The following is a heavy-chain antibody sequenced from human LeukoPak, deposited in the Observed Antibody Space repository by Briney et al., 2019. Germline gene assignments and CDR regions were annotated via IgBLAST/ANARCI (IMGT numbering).Heavy chain of an antibody. J-gene: IGHJ4*02. D-gene: IGHD3-22*01. CDR3: TRDYPAFHQKYYYDSSAD. CDR1: GFTFGDYA. V-gene: IGHV3-49*03. CDR2: IRSKAYGGTT. Sequence: PGGSLRLSCTASGFTFGDYAMSWFRQAPGKGLEWVGFIRSKAYGGTTEYAASVKGRFTISRDDSKSIAYLQMNSLKTEDTAVYYCTRDYPAFHQKYYYDSSADWGQGTLVTVSS.